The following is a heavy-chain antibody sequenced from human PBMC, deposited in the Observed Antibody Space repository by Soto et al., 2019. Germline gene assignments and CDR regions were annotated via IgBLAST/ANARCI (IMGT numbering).Heavy chain of an antibody. CDR2: ISSSSSYI. J-gene: IGHJ4*02. CDR1: GFTFSSYS. V-gene: IGHV3-21*01. Sequence: EVQLVESGGGLVKPGGSLRLSCAASGFTFSSYSMNWVRQAPGKGLEWVSSISSSSSYIYYADSVKGRFTISRDNAKNSLYLQMNSLRAEDTAVYYCARDSPEGLLEWFDYFDYWGQGTLVTVSS. CDR3: ARDSPEGLLEWFDYFDY. D-gene: IGHD3-3*01.